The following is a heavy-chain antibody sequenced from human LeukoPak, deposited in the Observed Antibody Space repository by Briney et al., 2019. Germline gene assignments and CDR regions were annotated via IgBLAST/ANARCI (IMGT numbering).Heavy chain of an antibody. CDR2: SSGSGGST. CDR1: GFTFSSYA. CDR3: AKGKINHDGAVEI. D-gene: IGHD1-14*01. V-gene: IGHV3-23*01. J-gene: IGHJ3*02. Sequence: GGSLRLSCAATGFTFSSYAMSLVRQAPGKGLEWVSASSGSGGSTYYADSVKGRFTISRDNSKNTLYLQMNSLRAEDTAVYYCAKGKINHDGAVEIWGQGTTVTVSS.